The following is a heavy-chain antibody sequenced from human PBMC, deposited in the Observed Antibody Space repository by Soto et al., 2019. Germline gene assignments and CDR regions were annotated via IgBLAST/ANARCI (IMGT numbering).Heavy chain of an antibody. CDR1: GFTFSAFS. J-gene: IGHJ6*02. Sequence: GGSLRLSCAASGFTFSAFSMNWVRQAPGRGLEWVSYIHKSSSPIYYADSVKGRFTISRDNAKNSLYLQMNSLSDEDTAVYYCARVSHYGMDVWGQGTTVTVSS. CDR2: IHKSSSPI. V-gene: IGHV3-48*02. CDR3: ARVSHYGMDV.